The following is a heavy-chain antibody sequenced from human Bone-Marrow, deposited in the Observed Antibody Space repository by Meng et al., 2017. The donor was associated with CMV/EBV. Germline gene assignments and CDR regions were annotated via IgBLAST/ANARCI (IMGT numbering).Heavy chain of an antibody. J-gene: IGHJ4*02. D-gene: IGHD2-2*03. Sequence: SETLSLTCTVSGYSISSGYYGGWIRQPPGKGLEWIGSIYHSGSTYYNQSLKSRVTISVDTSKNQFSLKLSSLTAADTAVYYCARGAISQGWIDWGQGTLVTVSS. V-gene: IGHV4-38-2*02. CDR2: IYHSGST. CDR1: GYSISSGYY. CDR3: ARGAISQGWID.